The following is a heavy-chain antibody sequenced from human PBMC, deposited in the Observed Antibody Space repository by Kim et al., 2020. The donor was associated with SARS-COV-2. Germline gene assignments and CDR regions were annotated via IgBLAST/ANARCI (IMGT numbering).Heavy chain of an antibody. V-gene: IGHV4-34*01. Sequence: SETLSLTCAVYGGSFSGYYWSWIRQPPGKGLEWIGEINHSGSTNYNPSLKSRVTISVDTSKNQFSLKLSSVTAADTAVYYCARGGRRVDWLFPRNAFDIWGQGTMVTVSS. D-gene: IGHD3-9*01. CDR2: INHSGST. CDR1: GGSFSGYY. CDR3: ARGGRRVDWLFPRNAFDI. J-gene: IGHJ3*02.